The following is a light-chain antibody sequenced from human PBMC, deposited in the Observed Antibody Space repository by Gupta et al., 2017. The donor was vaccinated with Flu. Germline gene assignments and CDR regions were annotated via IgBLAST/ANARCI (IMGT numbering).Light chain of an antibody. Sequence: QSVLTPPPSVSGAPGQRITISCTGSSSNIGAGYDVHWYQQFPGTAPKLLIYANNNRPSGVPDRFSGSRSGTSASLAITGLQAEDEADYYCQSCDSSLSGSGVFGGGTRLTVL. V-gene: IGLV1-40*01. CDR1: SSNIGAGYD. J-gene: IGLJ3*02. CDR2: ANN. CDR3: QSCDSSLSGSGV.